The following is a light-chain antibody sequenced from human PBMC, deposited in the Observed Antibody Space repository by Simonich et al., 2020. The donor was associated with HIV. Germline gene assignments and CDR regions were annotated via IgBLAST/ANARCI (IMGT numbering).Light chain of an antibody. CDR3: QQYNNRPLT. Sequence: ETVMTQSPATLSVSPGERAILSCRASQSVSSNLAWYQQKPGQAPRLLIYDASNRATGVPARFSGSGSGTEFTLTISSMQSEDIAVYYCQQYNNRPLTFGGGTKVEIK. CDR1: QSVSSN. J-gene: IGKJ4*01. V-gene: IGKV3D-15*01. CDR2: DAS.